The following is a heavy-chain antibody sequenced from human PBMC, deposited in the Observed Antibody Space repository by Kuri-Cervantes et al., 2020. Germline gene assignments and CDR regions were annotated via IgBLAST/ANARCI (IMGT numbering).Heavy chain of an antibody. V-gene: IGHV3-23*01. CDR1: GFTFSSYS. Sequence: GGSLRLSCAASGFTFSSYSMNWVRQAPGKGLEWVSEISGSGGDTNYADSVKGRFTISRDNSKNTLYLQMNSLRAEDTAVYYRARDGHFWHSSWYYYNPALDYWGQGTLVTVSS. J-gene: IGHJ4*02. CDR2: ISGSGGDT. CDR3: ARDGHFWHSSWYYYNPALDY. D-gene: IGHD6-13*01.